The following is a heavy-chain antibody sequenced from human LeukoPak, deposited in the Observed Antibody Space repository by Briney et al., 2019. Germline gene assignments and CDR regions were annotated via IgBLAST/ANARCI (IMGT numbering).Heavy chain of an antibody. Sequence: SETLSLTCTVSGGSISSGDYYWSWIRQPPGKGLEWIGYIYYGGNTYYNPSLKSRVAISVDTSKNQFSLKLSSVTAADTAVYYCARVRGYSYGYGFDYWGQGTLVTVSS. D-gene: IGHD5-18*01. V-gene: IGHV4-30-4*01. J-gene: IGHJ4*02. CDR2: IYYGGNT. CDR1: GGSISSGDYY. CDR3: ARVRGYSYGYGFDY.